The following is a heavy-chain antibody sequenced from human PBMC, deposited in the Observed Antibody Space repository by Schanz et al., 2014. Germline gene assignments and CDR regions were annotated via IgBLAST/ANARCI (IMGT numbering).Heavy chain of an antibody. Sequence: EVQLVESGGGLIQPGGSLRLSCAASGFGFSSYSMNWVRQAPGKGLEWVSYISGSSRTIYYADSMKGRFTISRDNAKNSLYLQMNGLRAEDTAVYYCARVALPGYSSPRDAFDIWGRGTMVTVSS. CDR3: ARVALPGYSSPRDAFDI. J-gene: IGHJ3*02. D-gene: IGHD5-18*01. CDR1: GFGFSSYS. CDR2: ISGSSRTI. V-gene: IGHV3-48*01.